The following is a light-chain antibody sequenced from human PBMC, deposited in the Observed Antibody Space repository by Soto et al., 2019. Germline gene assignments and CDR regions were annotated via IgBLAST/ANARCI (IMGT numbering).Light chain of an antibody. CDR2: DVT. CDR1: SGDIGGYDY. J-gene: IGLJ1*01. V-gene: IGLV2-8*01. Sequence: QSALTQPPSASGSPGQSVTISCTGTSGDIGGYDYVSWYQQHPGKAPKLMIYDVTKRPLGVPDRFSGSKSGNTASLTVSGLQAEDEADYYCSSYAGSNNPYVFGTGTQLTVL. CDR3: SSYAGSNNPYV.